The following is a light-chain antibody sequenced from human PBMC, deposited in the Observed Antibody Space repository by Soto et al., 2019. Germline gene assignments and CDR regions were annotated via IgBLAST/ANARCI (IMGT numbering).Light chain of an antibody. CDR3: QKYNSGPPVT. Sequence: DIQMTQSPSSLSASVGDRVTITCRASQGISNYLAWYQQKPGQVPNLLIYAASTLQSGVPSRFSGSGSGTDLTLTISSLQPEDVGSYYCQKYNSGPPVTFGPGTKVDIK. CDR2: AAS. V-gene: IGKV1-27*01. J-gene: IGKJ3*01. CDR1: QGISNY.